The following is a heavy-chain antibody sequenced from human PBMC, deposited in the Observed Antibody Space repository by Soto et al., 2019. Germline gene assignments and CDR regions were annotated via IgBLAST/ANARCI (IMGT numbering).Heavy chain of an antibody. J-gene: IGHJ6*02. CDR2: IRSRANNFAT. CDR1: GFIFSGSA. CDR3: ARGQGAAIGDYYYHGMDV. Sequence: GGSLRLSCAASGFIFSGSAIHWVRQASGKGLEWVGRIRSRANNFATSSAASVKGRFTFSRDDSKNTAYLQMNTLKPEDTAVYYCARGQGAAIGDYYYHGMDVWGQGTTVTVS. D-gene: IGHD2-2*02. V-gene: IGHV3-73*01.